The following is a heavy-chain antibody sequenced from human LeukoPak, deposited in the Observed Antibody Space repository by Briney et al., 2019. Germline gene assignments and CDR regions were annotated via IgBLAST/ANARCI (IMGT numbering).Heavy chain of an antibody. D-gene: IGHD2-15*01. J-gene: IGHJ6*04. CDR2: IDPSDSYT. CDR3: ARRLRGYCSGGSCPLSGMDV. Sequence: GESLKISCKGSGYSFTSYWISWVRQMPGKGLEWMGRIDPSDSYTNYSPSFQGHVTISADKSISTAYLQWSSLKASDTAMYYCARRLRGYCSGGSCPLSGMDVWGKGTTVTVSS. CDR1: GYSFTSYW. V-gene: IGHV5-10-1*01.